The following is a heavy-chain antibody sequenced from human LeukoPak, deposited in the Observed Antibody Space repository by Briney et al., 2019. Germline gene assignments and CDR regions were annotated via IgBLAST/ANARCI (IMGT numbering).Heavy chain of an antibody. CDR2: VDSGGGT. CDR1: GFIVSNNY. V-gene: IGHV3-53*01. J-gene: IGHJ4*02. Sequence: GGSLRLSCAASGFIVSNNYTIGLRQAPGKGLEWVSIVDSGGGTYYADYAKGGFTIFRDNSKNTMYLQKNSLSGDDTDVYSMARGWYYEGSGYCPFDYWGPGTLVTVSS. D-gene: IGHD3-22*01. CDR3: ARGWYYEGSGYCPFDY.